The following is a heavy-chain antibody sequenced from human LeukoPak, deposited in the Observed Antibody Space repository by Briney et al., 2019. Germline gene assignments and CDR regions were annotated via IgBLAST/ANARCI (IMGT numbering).Heavy chain of an antibody. V-gene: IGHV3-74*01. CDR2: ISPDGRTT. J-gene: IGHJ6*03. D-gene: IGHD1-7*01. CDR3: ARSQTGTTAFYYYYYYMDV. CDR1: GFTFSNYW. Sequence: GGSLRLSCAASGFTFSNYWMHWVRQAPGKGLMWVSRISPDGRTTIYADSVKGRFTISRDNAKNSLYLQMNSLRAEDTAVYYCARSQTGTTAFYYYYYYMDVWGKGTTVTVSS.